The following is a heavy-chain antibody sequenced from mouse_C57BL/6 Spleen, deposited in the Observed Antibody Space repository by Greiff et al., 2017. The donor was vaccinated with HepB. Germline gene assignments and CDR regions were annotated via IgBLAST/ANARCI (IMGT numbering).Heavy chain of an antibody. CDR3: ERKDYDGYWYFDV. CDR2: IYPGSGNT. J-gene: IGHJ1*03. V-gene: IGHV1-76*01. CDR1: GYTFTDYY. Sequence: QVQLQQSGAELVRPGASVKLSCKASGYTFTDYYINWVKQRPGQGLEWIARIYPGSGNTYYNEKFKGKATLTAEKSSSTAYMQLGSLTSEDSAVYFCERKDYDGYWYFDVGGTGTTVTVSS. D-gene: IGHD2-4*01.